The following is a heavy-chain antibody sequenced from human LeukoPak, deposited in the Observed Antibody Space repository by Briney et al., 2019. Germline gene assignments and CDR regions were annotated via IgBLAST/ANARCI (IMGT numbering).Heavy chain of an antibody. Sequence: ASVKVSCKASGYTFTRYGISWVRQAPGQGLEWMGWISAYNGNTNYAQKLQGRVTMTTDTSTSTAYMELRSLRSDDTAVYYCARVVEQQLVRGLDWFDPWGQGTLVTVSS. CDR1: GYTFTRYG. CDR2: ISAYNGNT. D-gene: IGHD6-13*01. CDR3: ARVVEQQLVRGLDWFDP. J-gene: IGHJ5*02. V-gene: IGHV1-18*01.